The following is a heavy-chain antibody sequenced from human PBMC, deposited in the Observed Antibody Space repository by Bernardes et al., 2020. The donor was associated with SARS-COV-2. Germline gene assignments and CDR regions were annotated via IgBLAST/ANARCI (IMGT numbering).Heavy chain of an antibody. Sequence: GGSLRLCCAASGFSFTSYSMSWVRRVPGRGLEWVYSISNSGRTIYYADSVKSRFTISRDNSKDTVYLQMNSLRVEDTAVYYCAKGASTDYFRSWGQGTLVTVSS. CDR2: ISNSGRTI. CDR1: GFSFTSYS. V-gene: IGHV3-23*01. J-gene: IGHJ4*02. D-gene: IGHD2-2*01. CDR3: AKGASTDYFRS.